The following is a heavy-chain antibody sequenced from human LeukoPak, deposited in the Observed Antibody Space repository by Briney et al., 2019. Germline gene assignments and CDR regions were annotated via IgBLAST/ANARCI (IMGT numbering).Heavy chain of an antibody. J-gene: IGHJ4*02. D-gene: IGHD6-13*01. CDR1: GFTFSGYS. CDR3: ARVGAWRQQLIDY. V-gene: IGHV3-21*01. Sequence: GGSLRLSCAASGFTFSGYSMNWVRQAPGKGLEWVSSISSSSSYIYYADSVKGRFTISRDNAKNSLYLQMNSLRAEDTAVYYCARVGAWRQQLIDYWGQGTLVTVSS. CDR2: ISSSSSYI.